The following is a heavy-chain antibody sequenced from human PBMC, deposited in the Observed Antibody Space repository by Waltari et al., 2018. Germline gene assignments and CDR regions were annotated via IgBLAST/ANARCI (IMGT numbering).Heavy chain of an antibody. D-gene: IGHD5-12*01. V-gene: IGHV3-30-3*01. CDR2: ISYDGSNK. CDR1: GFTFSSSA. J-gene: IGHJ4*02. Sequence: QVQLVESGGGVVQPGRSLRLSCAASGFTFSSSAMHWVRQAPGKGLEWVAVISYDGSNKYYADSVKGRFTISRDNSKNTLYLQMNSLRAEDTAVYYCASDIVATESNWDYWGQGTLVTVSS. CDR3: ASDIVATESNWDY.